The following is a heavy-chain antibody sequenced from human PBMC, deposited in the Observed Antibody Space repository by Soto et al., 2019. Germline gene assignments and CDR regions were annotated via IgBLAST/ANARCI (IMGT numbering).Heavy chain of an antibody. CDR2: IGESGTPT. D-gene: IGHD2-2*01. CDR1: GFTFSSYA. CDR3: ARYIPGVRYYGMDV. V-gene: IGHV3-23*01. J-gene: IGHJ6*02. Sequence: GGPLRLSCAASGFTFSSYAMSWVRQAPGKGLEWVSLIGESGTPTYYADSVKGRFTISRDNSGNTLFLEMYSLRAEDTAVYYCARYIPGVRYYGMDVWGQGTTVTVSS.